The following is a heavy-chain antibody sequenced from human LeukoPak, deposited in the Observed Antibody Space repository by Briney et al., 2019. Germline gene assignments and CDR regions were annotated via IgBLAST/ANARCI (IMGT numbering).Heavy chain of an antibody. J-gene: IGHJ4*02. D-gene: IGHD1-26*01. CDR2: ISGSGGST. V-gene: IGHV3-23*01. Sequence: GGSLRLSCAASGFTFSSDAMIWVRQAPGKGLEWVSAISGSGGSTYYADSVKGRFTISRDNSKNTLYLQMNSLRAEATAVYYCALIRVVGATTIDYWGQGTLVTVSS. CDR1: GFTFSSDA. CDR3: ALIRVVGATTIDY.